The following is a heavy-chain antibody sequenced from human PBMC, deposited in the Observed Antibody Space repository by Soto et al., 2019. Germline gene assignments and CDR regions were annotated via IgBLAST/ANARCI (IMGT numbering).Heavy chain of an antibody. D-gene: IGHD2-2*01. CDR1: GDSVIISDFL. Sequence: QLLESAPGLVNPSETLSLSCTFSGDSVIISDFLWCWVRQPPGTGLEWIGGIYYSGLAKYNPSLRSRATMSVATSRNQFLLNVTSVTAADTTVYYCVIPVYAHWAFDIWGQGKLVTVSS. J-gene: IGHJ3*02. CDR3: VIPVYAHWAFDI. V-gene: IGHV4-39*01. CDR2: IYYSGLA.